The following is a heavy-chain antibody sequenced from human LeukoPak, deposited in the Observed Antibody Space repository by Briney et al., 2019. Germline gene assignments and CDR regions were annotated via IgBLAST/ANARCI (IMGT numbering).Heavy chain of an antibody. CDR3: AKGKGPDFWSGYYDY. Sequence: PGGSLRLSCAASGFTLTTYAMTWVRQAPGKGLEWVSAISGSGGSTYYADSVKGRFTISRDNSKNTLYLQMNSLRAEDTAVYYCAKGKGPDFWSGYYDYWGQGTLVTVSS. CDR2: ISGSGGST. J-gene: IGHJ4*02. V-gene: IGHV3-23*01. CDR1: GFTLTTYA. D-gene: IGHD3-3*01.